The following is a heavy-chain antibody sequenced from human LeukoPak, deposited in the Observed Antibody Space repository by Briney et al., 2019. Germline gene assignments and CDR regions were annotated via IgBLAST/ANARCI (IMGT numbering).Heavy chain of an antibody. D-gene: IGHD3-9*01. CDR2: ISSNGGST. V-gene: IGHV3-64*01. CDR3: AKDSLWEAYYDILTGSLPHDAFDI. J-gene: IGHJ3*02. CDR1: GFTFSSCA. Sequence: PGGSLRLSCAASGFTFSSCAMHWVRQAPGKGLEYVSAISSNGGSTYYANSVKGRFTISRDNSKNTLYLQMNSLRAEDTAVYYCAKDSLWEAYYDILTGSLPHDAFDIWGQGTMVTVSS.